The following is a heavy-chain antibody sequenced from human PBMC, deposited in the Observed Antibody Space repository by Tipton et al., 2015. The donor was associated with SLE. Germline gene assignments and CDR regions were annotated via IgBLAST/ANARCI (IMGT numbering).Heavy chain of an antibody. J-gene: IGHJ6*03. D-gene: IGHD3-3*01. CDR3: ARVTIVGGSYYMDV. V-gene: IGHV4-59*02. CDR1: GDSVSSYY. Sequence: TLSLTCTVSGDSVSSYYWSWIRQPPGKGLEWIGCVSYSGSTNYNPSLRSRVTISMDTSKKQFSLKLSSVTAVDTAVYFCARVTIVGGSYYMDVWGKGTTVTVSS. CDR2: VSYSGST.